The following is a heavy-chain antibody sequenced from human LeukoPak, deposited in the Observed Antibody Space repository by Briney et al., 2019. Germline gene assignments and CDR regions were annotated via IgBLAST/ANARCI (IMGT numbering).Heavy chain of an antibody. CDR3: AKHGTYYDFWSGQYYFDY. CDR2: ISGSGDST. Sequence: GGSLRLSCAASGFTFSSHAMSWVRQAPGKGLEWVSGISGSGDSTNYADSVKGRFTITRDNSRNTLYLQMNSLRAEDTAVYYCAKHGTYYDFWSGQYYFDYWGQGALVTVSS. V-gene: IGHV3-23*01. CDR1: GFTFSSHA. J-gene: IGHJ4*02. D-gene: IGHD3-3*01.